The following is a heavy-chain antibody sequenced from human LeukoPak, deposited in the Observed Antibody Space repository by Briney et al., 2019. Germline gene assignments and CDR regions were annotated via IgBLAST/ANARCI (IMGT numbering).Heavy chain of an antibody. J-gene: IGHJ5*02. CDR3: ARDLVYFCSSTSCYNYNWFDP. CDR1: GGSISSYY. Sequence: SETLSLTCTVSGGSISSYYWSWIRQPAGKGLEWIGRIYTSGSTNYNPSLKSRVTMSVATSKNQFSLKLSSVTAADTAVYYCARDLVYFCSSTSCYNYNWFDPWGQGTLVTVSS. D-gene: IGHD2-2*02. V-gene: IGHV4-4*07. CDR2: IYTSGST.